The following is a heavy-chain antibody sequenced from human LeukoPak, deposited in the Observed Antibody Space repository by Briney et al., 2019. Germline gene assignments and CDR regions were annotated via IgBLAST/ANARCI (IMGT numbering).Heavy chain of an antibody. CDR2: INPSGGSI. CDR3: ARVLGDSSGSDAFDI. D-gene: IGHD3-22*01. V-gene: IGHV1-46*01. J-gene: IGHJ3*02. CDR1: GYTFTSYY. Sequence: ASVKVSCKASGYTFTSYYMHWVRQAPGHGLEGMGIINPSGGSISYAQKFQGRVTVTRDTSTSTVYMELGSLRSEDTAVYYCARVLGDSSGSDAFDIWGQGTMVTVSS.